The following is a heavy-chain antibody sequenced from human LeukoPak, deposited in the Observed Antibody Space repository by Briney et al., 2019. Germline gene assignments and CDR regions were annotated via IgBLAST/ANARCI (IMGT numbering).Heavy chain of an antibody. CDR1: GGTFSSYA. Sequence: ASVKVSCKASGGTFSSYAISWVRQAPGQGLEWMGRIIPILGIANYAQKSQGRVTITADKSTSTAYMELSSLRSEDTAVYYCARESYGEGYSGYETYYYYGMDVWGQGTTVTVSS. J-gene: IGHJ6*02. D-gene: IGHD5-12*01. CDR3: ARESYGEGYSGYETYYYYGMDV. CDR2: IIPILGIA. V-gene: IGHV1-69*04.